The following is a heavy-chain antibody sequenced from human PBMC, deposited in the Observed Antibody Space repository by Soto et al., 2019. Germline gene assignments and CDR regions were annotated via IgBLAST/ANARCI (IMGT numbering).Heavy chain of an antibody. CDR2: IYYSGST. CDR3: ARDWGRDGCFDY. V-gene: IGHV4-31*01. D-gene: IGHD3-16*01. Sequence: QVQLQESGPGLVKPSQTLSLTCTVSGGSISSGGYYWSWIRQHPGKGLEWIGDIYYSGSTYYNPSLKSVVTISVDTSKNQFSLKLSSVTAADTAVYYCARDWGRDGCFDYWGQGTLVTVSS. CDR1: GGSISSGGYY. J-gene: IGHJ4*02.